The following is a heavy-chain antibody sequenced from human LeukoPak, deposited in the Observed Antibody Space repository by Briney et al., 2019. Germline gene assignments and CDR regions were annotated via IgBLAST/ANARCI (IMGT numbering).Heavy chain of an antibody. CDR2: ISGSGGST. Sequence: PGGSLRLSCAASGFTFSSYAMSWVRQAPGKGLEWVSAISGSGGSTYYADSVKGRFTISRDNSKNTLYLQMNSLRAEDTAVYYCARERGRTLTYWGTTDYWGQGTLVTVSS. J-gene: IGHJ4*02. CDR3: ARERGRTLTYWGTTDY. V-gene: IGHV3-23*01. CDR1: GFTFSSYA. D-gene: IGHD1/OR15-1a*01.